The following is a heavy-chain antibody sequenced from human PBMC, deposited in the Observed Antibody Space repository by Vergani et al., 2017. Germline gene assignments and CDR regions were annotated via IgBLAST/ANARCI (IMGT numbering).Heavy chain of an antibody. CDR3: ASAPLYSTSWNEGVQN. V-gene: IGHV3-33*01. CDR2: IWFDGNNK. CDR1: GFTFSTYG. D-gene: IGHD6-13*01. J-gene: IGHJ1*01. Sequence: QVQLVESGGGVVQPGRSLRLSCAASGFTFSTYGMHWVRQAPGKGLEWVAVIWFDGNNKYYADSVKGRFTIHRDNSKNTRYLRMKRKRAEDRAVYYCASAPLYSTSWNEGVQNWGQGTLVTVSS.